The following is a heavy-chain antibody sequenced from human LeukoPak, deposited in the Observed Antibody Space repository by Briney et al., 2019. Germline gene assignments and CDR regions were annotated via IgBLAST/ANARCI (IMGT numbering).Heavy chain of an antibody. Sequence: PSETLSLTCTVSGGSISSGSYYWSWIRQPAGKGLEWIGRIYTSGSTNYNPSLKSRVTISVDTSKNQFSLKLSSVTAADTAVYYCARFELWLRYFDYWGQGTLVTVSS. CDR1: GGSISSGSYY. CDR2: IYTSGST. D-gene: IGHD5-12*01. V-gene: IGHV4-61*02. CDR3: ARFELWLRYFDY. J-gene: IGHJ4*02.